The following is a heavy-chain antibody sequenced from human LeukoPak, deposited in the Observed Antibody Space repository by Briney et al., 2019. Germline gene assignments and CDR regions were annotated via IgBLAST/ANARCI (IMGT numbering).Heavy chain of an antibody. CDR2: ISCSADST. D-gene: IGHD2-2*01. Sequence: PGGSLRLSCAASGFSFSTFGMGWVRQAPGKGLEWVSGISCSADSTYYADPVKGRFTISRDNSKHTLYLQMDSLRAEDTAVYYCPQVFPAGYSFDSWGLGTLVTVSS. J-gene: IGHJ4*02. V-gene: IGHV3-23*01. CDR3: PQVFPAGYSFDS. CDR1: GFSFSTFG.